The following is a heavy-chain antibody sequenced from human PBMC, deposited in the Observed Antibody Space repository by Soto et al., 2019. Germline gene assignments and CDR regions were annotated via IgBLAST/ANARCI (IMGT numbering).Heavy chain of an antibody. V-gene: IGHV3-23*01. CDR3: AKERSSGWSFDY. D-gene: IGHD6-19*01. J-gene: IGHJ4*02. CDR1: GFTFSTYA. Sequence: EVQLLESGGGLVQPGGSLRLSCAASGFTFSTYAMNWVRQAPGKGLEWVSGISGSGDSTYYADPVKGRFTVSRDNSKIPLYLQMICLRAEDTAVFYCAKERSSGWSFDYWGQGTLVTLSS. CDR2: ISGSGDST.